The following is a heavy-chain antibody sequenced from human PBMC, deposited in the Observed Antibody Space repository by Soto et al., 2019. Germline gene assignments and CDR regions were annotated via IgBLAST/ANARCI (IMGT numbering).Heavy chain of an antibody. Sequence: LSLTCAISGDSVSSNTSAWNWIRSSPSRGLEWLGRTYYRSNWRHDYAVSVKSRITVNPDTSKNHFSLQLNSVTPDDTAVYYCARGVAGSGFDLWGQGTLVTVSS. D-gene: IGHD6-19*01. CDR1: GDSVSSNTSA. V-gene: IGHV6-1*01. CDR3: ARGVAGSGFDL. CDR2: TYYRSNWRH. J-gene: IGHJ4*02.